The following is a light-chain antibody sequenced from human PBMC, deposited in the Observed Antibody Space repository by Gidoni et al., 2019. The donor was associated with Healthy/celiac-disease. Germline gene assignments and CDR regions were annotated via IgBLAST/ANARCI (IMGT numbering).Light chain of an antibody. V-gene: IGKV1-39*01. CDR3: QQSYSTPLT. CDR2: AAS. Sequence: DIQMTQSPSSLSASVGDRVTITCRASQSISSYLNWYKQKPGKAPKLLIYAASSLQSGVPSRFSGSGSGTDFTLTIRSLQPEEFATYYCQQSYSTPLTFGGGTKVEIK. J-gene: IGKJ4*01. CDR1: QSISSY.